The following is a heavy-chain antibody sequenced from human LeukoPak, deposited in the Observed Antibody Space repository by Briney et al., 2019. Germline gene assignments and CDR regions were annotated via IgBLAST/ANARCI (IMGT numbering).Heavy chain of an antibody. D-gene: IGHD5-18*01. CDR2: ISSSGRNI. V-gene: IGHV3-48*03. CDR3: ARDLVQLWSKDF. J-gene: IGHJ4*02. Sequence: GGSLRLSCAASGFTFSNYVFNWVRQAPGKGLEWVSYISSSGRNIYYADSVKGRFTISRDNAKNSLYLQMNSLRAEDTAVYYCARDLVQLWSKDFWGQGTLVTVSS. CDR1: GFTFSNYV.